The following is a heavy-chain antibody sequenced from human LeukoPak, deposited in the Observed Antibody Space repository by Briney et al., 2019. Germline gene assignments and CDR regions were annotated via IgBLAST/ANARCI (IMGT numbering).Heavy chain of an antibody. CDR3: AKHSSGWLTGPVYYFDY. J-gene: IGHJ4*02. V-gene: IGHV3-23*01. CDR2: GSGGST. D-gene: IGHD6-19*01. Sequence: GSGGSTYYADSVKGRFTISRDNSKNTLYLQMNSLRAEDTAVYYCAKHSSGWLTGPVYYFDYWGQGTLVTVSS.